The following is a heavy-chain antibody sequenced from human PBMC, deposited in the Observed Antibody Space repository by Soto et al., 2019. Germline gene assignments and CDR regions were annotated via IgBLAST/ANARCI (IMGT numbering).Heavy chain of an antibody. Sequence: PSETLSLTCTVSGGSISSYYWSWIRQPPGKGLEWIGYIYYSGSTNYNPSLKSRVTISVDTSKNQFSLKLSSVTAADTAVYCCARVLADSSGLYYYYYGMDVWGQGTTVTVSS. CDR3: ARVLADSSGLYYYYYGMDV. D-gene: IGHD6-19*01. J-gene: IGHJ6*02. CDR1: GGSISSYY. V-gene: IGHV4-59*01. CDR2: IYYSGST.